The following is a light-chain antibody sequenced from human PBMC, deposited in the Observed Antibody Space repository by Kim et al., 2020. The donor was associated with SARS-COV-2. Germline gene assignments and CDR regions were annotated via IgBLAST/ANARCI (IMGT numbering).Light chain of an antibody. CDR1: QGISRW. CDR3: LQASSFPLT. CDR2: TTS. J-gene: IGKJ4*01. Sequence: AAGGDRVTITCRASQGISRWLAWYQQKPGKAPNLLVDTTSSLQSGVPSRFSGSGSGTDFTLTISSLQPEDFATYYCLQASSFPLTFGGGTKVDIK. V-gene: IGKV1-12*01.